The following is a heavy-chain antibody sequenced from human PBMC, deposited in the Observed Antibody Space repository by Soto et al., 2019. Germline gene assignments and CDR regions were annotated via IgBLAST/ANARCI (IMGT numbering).Heavy chain of an antibody. Sequence: PGGSLRLSCAASGFTFSSYWMSWVRQAPGKGLEWVANIKQDGSEKYYVDSVKGRFTISRDNAKNSLYLQMNSLRAEDTAVYYCARAGITYYYYMDVWGKGNTVTVSS. CDR3: ARAGITYYYYMDV. D-gene: IGHD3-10*01. CDR1: GFTFSSYW. J-gene: IGHJ6*03. CDR2: IKQDGSEK. V-gene: IGHV3-7*01.